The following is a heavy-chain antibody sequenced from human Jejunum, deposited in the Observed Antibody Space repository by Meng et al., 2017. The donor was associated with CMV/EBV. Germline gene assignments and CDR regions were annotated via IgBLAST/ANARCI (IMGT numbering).Heavy chain of an antibody. D-gene: IGHD6-25*01. CDR2: MHYSGTT. J-gene: IGHJ4*02. Sequence: CTGSGGSVTISNHYWVWIRQPPGKGMEWIGNMHYSGTTYYTPSLKSRVTISVDTSQNLFSLRLTSVTAADTAVYYCARQSSSDWLDYWGRGTLVTVSS. CDR1: GGSVTISNHY. V-gene: IGHV4-39*01. CDR3: ARQSSSDWLDY.